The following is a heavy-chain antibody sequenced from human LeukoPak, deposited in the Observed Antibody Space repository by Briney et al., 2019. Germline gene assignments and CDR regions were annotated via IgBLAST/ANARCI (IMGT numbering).Heavy chain of an antibody. CDR1: GFTFSSYS. J-gene: IGHJ4*02. D-gene: IGHD3-22*01. V-gene: IGHV3-21*04. Sequence: GGSLRLSCVASGFTFSSYSMHWVRQAPGKGLEWVSSISSSSSYIYYADSVKGRFTISRDNAKNSLHLQMNSLRAEDTALYYCAREKPFYDSSGYYYPIAFDYWGQGTLVTVSS. CDR2: ISSSSSYI. CDR3: AREKPFYDSSGYYYPIAFDY.